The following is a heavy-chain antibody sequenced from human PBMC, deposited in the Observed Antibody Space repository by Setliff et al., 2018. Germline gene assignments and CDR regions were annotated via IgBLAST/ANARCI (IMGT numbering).Heavy chain of an antibody. Sequence: SETLSLTCTVSGGSISSGSYYWSWIRQPAGKGLEWIGRIYTNGCTDYNPHLKSLVTISLDTSKNQFSLKLSSVTAADTAVYYCARANKKLDYYYYYYMNVWGTGTSVTVSS. CDR3: ARANKKLDYYYYYYMNV. CDR2: IYTNGCT. D-gene: IGHD1-1*01. J-gene: IGHJ6*03. CDR1: GGSISSGSYY. V-gene: IGHV4-61*02.